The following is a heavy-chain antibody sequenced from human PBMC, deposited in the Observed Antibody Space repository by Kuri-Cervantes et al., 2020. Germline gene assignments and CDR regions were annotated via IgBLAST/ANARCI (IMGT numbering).Heavy chain of an antibody. CDR3: ELTDTAMIPAYFFDY. V-gene: IGHV4-34*01. CDR1: GGSFSGYY. CDR2: INHSGST. Sequence: GSLRLSCTVSGGSFSGYYWSWIRQPPGKGLEWIGEINHSGSTSYNPSLRSRVTISVDTSKNQFSLKLSSVTAADTAVYYCELTDTAMIPAYFFDYWGQGTLVTVSS. J-gene: IGHJ4*02. D-gene: IGHD5-18*01.